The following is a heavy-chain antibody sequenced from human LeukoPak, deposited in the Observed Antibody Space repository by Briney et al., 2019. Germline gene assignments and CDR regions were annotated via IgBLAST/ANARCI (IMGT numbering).Heavy chain of an antibody. V-gene: IGHV4-34*01. CDR2: INHSGST. Sequence: SETLSLTCAVYGGSFSGYYWSWIRQPPGKGLEWIGEINHSGSTNYNPSLKSRVTISVDTSKNRFSLKLSSVTAADTAVYYCARKLGYCSSTSCYRVGWFDPWGQGTLVTVSS. D-gene: IGHD2-2*02. CDR3: ARKLGYCSSTSCYRVGWFDP. J-gene: IGHJ5*02. CDR1: GGSFSGYY.